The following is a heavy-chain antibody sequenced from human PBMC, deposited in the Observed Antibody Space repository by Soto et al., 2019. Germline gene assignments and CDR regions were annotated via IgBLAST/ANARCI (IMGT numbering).Heavy chain of an antibody. CDR3: AREPTRWLQSSWSR. Sequence: SETLSLTCAVYGGSFSGYYWSWIRQPPGKGLEWIGEINHSGSTNYNPSLKSRVTISVDTSKNQFSLKLSSVTAADTAVYYCAREPTRWLQSSWSRWGQGTPVTVSS. D-gene: IGHD5-12*01. CDR1: GGSFSGYY. J-gene: IGHJ4*02. CDR2: INHSGST. V-gene: IGHV4-34*01.